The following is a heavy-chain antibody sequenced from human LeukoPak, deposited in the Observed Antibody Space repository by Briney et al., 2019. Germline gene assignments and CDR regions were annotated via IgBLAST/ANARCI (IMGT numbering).Heavy chain of an antibody. D-gene: IGHD3-10*01. J-gene: IGHJ4*02. CDR2: INSDGSGT. V-gene: IGHV3-74*01. Sequence: GGSLRPSCAASGFTFSTYWMHWVRQAPGKGLVWVSQINSDGSGTSYTDSVKGRFTISRDNAKNTLYLQMNSLGAEDTAVYYCARDNYGSLDYWGQGTLVTVSS. CDR3: ARDNYGSLDY. CDR1: GFTFSTYW.